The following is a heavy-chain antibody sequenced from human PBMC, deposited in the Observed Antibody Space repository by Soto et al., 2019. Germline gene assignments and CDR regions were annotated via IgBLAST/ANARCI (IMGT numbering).Heavy chain of an antibody. V-gene: IGHV5-51*01. J-gene: IGHJ4*02. D-gene: IGHD2-2*01. CDR3: ARRKASSTTSLSFRAGFDY. CDR2: IYPGDSDT. Sequence: PGKGLEWMGLIYPGDSDTRYSPSFEGQVTISADKSISTAYLQWSGLKASDTAMYYCARRKASSTTSLSFRAGFDYWGQGTLVTVSS.